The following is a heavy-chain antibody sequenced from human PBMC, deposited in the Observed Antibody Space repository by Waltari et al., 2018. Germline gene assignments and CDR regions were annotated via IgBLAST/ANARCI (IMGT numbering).Heavy chain of an antibody. V-gene: IGHV4-4*02. CDR2: IYHIGST. D-gene: IGHD6-19*01. CDR3: VRVHMAVSGVFDS. CDR1: VSITRPNW. J-gene: IGHJ4*02. Sequence: VSITRPNWWSWVRQSPGGGLEWLGEIYHIGSTNYNPSLSGRVAISVDKSNNRFSLKLRSVTAADTAMYYCVRVHMAVSGVFDSWGRGIQVTVSS.